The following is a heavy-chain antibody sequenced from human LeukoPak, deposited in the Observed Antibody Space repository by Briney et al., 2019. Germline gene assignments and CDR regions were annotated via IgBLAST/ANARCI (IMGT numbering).Heavy chain of an antibody. D-gene: IGHD1-26*01. V-gene: IGHV3-13*01. Sequence: GGSLRLSCAASGFTFSSYDMHWVRQATGKGLEWVSAIGTAGDTYYPGSVKGRFTISRENAKNSLYLQMNSLRAGDTAVYYCARDLAVGATIAFDIWGQGTMVTVSS. CDR3: ARDLAVGATIAFDI. CDR2: IGTAGDT. CDR1: GFTFSSYD. J-gene: IGHJ3*02.